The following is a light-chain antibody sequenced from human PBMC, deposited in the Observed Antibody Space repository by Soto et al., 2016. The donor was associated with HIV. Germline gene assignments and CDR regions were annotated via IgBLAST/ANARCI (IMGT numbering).Light chain of an antibody. CDR2: DDS. Sequence: SYELTQPPSVSVAPGKAATITCGGNNIGSKSVHWYQQKPGQAPVVVVYDDSDRPSGIPERFSGSKSGNKATLTISRVEARDEADYYCQVWDSSSDHYVFGTGTEVTV. CDR1: NIGSKS. CDR3: QVWDSSSDHYV. J-gene: IGLJ1*01. V-gene: IGLV3-21*03.